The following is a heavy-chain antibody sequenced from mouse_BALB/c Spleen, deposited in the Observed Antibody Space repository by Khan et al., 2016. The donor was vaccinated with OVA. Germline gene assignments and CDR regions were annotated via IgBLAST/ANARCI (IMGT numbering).Heavy chain of an antibody. CDR3: ARVYGGDFDY. Sequence: EVQLQESGPGLVKPSQSLSLTCTVTGYSITSDYAWNWIRQFPGNKLEWMGFISYSGNTNYNPYLKSQISITRDTSKNQFFLQLNSVTTEDTARYYCARVYGGDFDYWGQGTTLTVSS. CDR1: GYSITSDYA. D-gene: IGHD1-1*01. J-gene: IGHJ2*01. CDR2: ISYSGNT. V-gene: IGHV3-2*02.